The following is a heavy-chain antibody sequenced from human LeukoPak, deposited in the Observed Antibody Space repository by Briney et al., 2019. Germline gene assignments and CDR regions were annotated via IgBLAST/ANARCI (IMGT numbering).Heavy chain of an antibody. D-gene: IGHD4-17*01. CDR2: IYTSGST. J-gene: IGHJ6*02. CDR1: GGSISSYY. Sequence: SETLSLTCTVSGGSISSYYWSWIRQPPGKGLEWIGYIYTSGSTNYNPSLKSRVTISVDTSRNQFSLRLSSATAADTAVYYCAREDPQTTVPEGMDVWGHGTTVIVSS. V-gene: IGHV4-59*01. CDR3: AREDPQTTVPEGMDV.